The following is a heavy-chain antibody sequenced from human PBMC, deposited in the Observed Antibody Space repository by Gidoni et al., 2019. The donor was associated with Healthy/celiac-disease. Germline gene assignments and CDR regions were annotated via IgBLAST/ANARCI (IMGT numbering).Heavy chain of an antibody. V-gene: IGHV4-39*01. D-gene: IGHD3-10*01. J-gene: IGHJ4*02. Sequence: QVQLQESGPGVVRPSATLSLTCSVSGASVGISSYHWGWIRQPPGKGPEWNGSVYYSGHTSYSTSLKSRITVSIETSRNQFSLRLTSVTAADTAVYYCVRHPAFGNYFDFWGQGALVTGSS. CDR3: VRHPAFGNYFDF. CDR2: VYYSGHT. CDR1: GASVGISSYH.